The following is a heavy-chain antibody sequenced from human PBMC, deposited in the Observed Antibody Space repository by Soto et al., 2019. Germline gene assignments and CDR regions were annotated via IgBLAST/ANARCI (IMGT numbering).Heavy chain of an antibody. CDR1: GFRFSSFA. J-gene: IGHJ4*02. CDR2: ISGSGGST. CDR3: AKVSGGSSWYSY. V-gene: IGHV3-23*01. Sequence: GGSLRLFCAPSGFRFSSFAMSLVRPAPGKGLEWVSAISGSGGSTYYADSVKGRFTISRDNSKNTLYLQMNSLRAEDTAVYYCAKVSGGSSWYSYWGQGTLVTVSS. D-gene: IGHD6-13*01.